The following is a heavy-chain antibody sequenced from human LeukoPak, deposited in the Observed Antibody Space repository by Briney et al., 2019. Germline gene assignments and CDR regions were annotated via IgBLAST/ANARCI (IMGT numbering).Heavy chain of an antibody. CDR3: ARSSTTVTTRFFDL. CDR1: GFTFDDYG. Sequence: GGSLRLSCAASGFTFDDYGMSWVRQGPGKGLEWVSTITWNGGQTAYADSVKGRFTISRDNAKNSLYLEMNSLSPEDTALYYCARSSTTVTTRFFDLWGRGTLVTVSS. CDR2: ITWNGGQT. D-gene: IGHD4-17*01. V-gene: IGHV3-20*04. J-gene: IGHJ2*01.